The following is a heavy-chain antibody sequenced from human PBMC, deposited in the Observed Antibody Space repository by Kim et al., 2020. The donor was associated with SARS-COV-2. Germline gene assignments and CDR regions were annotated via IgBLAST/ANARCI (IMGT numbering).Heavy chain of an antibody. V-gene: IGHV1-24*01. CDR3: ATVLPHSGTLDY. J-gene: IGHJ4*02. Sequence: ASVKVSCKVSGYTLTELSMHWVRQAPGKGLEWMGGFDPEDGETIYAQKFQGRVTMTEDTSTDTAYMELSSLRSEDTAVYYCATVLPHSGTLDYWGQGTLVTVSS. CDR1: GYTLTELS. D-gene: IGHD5-12*01. CDR2: FDPEDGET.